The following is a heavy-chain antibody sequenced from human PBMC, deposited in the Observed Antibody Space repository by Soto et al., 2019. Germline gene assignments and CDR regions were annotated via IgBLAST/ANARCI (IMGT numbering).Heavy chain of an antibody. V-gene: IGHV4-31*03. CDR1: GGSISSGGYY. CDR2: LYYSGST. J-gene: IGHJ6*03. Sequence: QVQLQESGPGLVKPSQTLSLTCTVSGGSISSGGYYWSWIRQHPGKGLEGIGYLYYSGSTYYNPSLKSRVTISVDTSKSQFSLKLSSVTAADTAVYYCARVEDYYSYMDVWGKGTTVTVSS. D-gene: IGHD3-3*01. CDR3: ARVEDYYSYMDV.